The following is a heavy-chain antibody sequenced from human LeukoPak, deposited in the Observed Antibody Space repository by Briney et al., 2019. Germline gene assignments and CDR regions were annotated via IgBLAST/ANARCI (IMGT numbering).Heavy chain of an antibody. V-gene: IGHV1-69*05. CDR3: AREYDY. J-gene: IGHJ4*02. CDR1: GGTFSSYA. Sequence: ASVKVSYKASGGTFSSYAISWVRQAPGQGLEWMGGIIPIFGTANYAQKFQGRVTMTRDTSTSTVYMELSSLRSEDTAVYYCAREYDYWGQGTLVTVSS. CDR2: IIPIFGTA.